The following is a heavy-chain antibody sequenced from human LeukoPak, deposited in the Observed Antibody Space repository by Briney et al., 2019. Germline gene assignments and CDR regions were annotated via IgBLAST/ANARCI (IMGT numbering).Heavy chain of an antibody. CDR3: AREGAGYIGSQQRDFYSGMDV. J-gene: IGHJ6*02. CDR1: GGSISSYY. V-gene: IGHV4-59*12. CDR2: IYYSGST. Sequence: PSETLSLTCTVSGGSISSYYWSWIRQPPGKGLEWIGYIYYSGSTNYNPSLKSRVTISVDASKNQFSLKLTSVTAADTAVYYCAREGAGYIGSQQRDFYSGMDVWGQGTTVTVSS. D-gene: IGHD1-26*01.